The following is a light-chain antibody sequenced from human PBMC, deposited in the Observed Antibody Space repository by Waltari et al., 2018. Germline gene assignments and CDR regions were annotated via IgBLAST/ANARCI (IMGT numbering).Light chain of an antibody. V-gene: IGKV1-39*01. CDR2: AAS. J-gene: IGKJ4*01. CDR3: QQTYSSPLT. CDR1: QTITSS. Sequence: DIQMTQSPSSLSASVGDSVTIICRASQTITSSLAWYQQRPGRAPKLLVFAASRLHSGVPPRFFGSGSGTDFTLTVSSLQPEECATYYCQQTYSSPLTFGGGTKVEIK.